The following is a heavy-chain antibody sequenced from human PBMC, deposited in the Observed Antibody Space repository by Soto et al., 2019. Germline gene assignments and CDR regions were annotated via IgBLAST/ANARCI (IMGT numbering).Heavy chain of an antibody. V-gene: IGHV4-34*01. Sequence: QVQLQQWGAGLLKPSETLSLTCAVYGGSFSGYYWSWIRQPPGKGLEWIGEINHSGSTNYNPSLKSRVTISVDTSNNQFSLKLSSVTAADTAVYYCASYPLTVTTGESMNYWGQGTLVTVSS. J-gene: IGHJ4*02. CDR1: GGSFSGYY. CDR3: ASYPLTVTTGESMNY. D-gene: IGHD4-17*01. CDR2: INHSGST.